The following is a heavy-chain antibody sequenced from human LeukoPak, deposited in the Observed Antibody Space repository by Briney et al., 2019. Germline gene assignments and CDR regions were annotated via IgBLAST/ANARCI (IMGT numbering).Heavy chain of an antibody. V-gene: IGHV4-39*07. J-gene: IGHJ4*02. CDR2: IYYSGST. CDR3: ARVEGVPAAIDY. Sequence: SETLSLTCTVSGGSISSSSYYWGWIRQPPGKGLEWIGSIYYSGSTYYNPSLKSRVTISVDTSKNQFSLKLSSVTAADTAVYYCARVEGVPAAIDYWGQGTLVTVSS. CDR1: GGSISSSSYY. D-gene: IGHD2-2*01.